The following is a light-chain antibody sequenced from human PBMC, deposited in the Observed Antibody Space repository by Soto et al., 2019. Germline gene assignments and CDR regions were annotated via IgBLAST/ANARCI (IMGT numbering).Light chain of an antibody. CDR3: QQYGSSPGFT. Sequence: EIVLTQSPGTLSLSPGERATLSCRASQSFRSSYLAWYQQRPGQAPRLLIYAASSRATGIPDRFSGSGSGTDFTLTIGRLEPEDYAVYYCQQYGSSPGFTFGGGTKVEIK. CDR1: QSFRSSY. V-gene: IGKV3-20*01. J-gene: IGKJ4*01. CDR2: AAS.